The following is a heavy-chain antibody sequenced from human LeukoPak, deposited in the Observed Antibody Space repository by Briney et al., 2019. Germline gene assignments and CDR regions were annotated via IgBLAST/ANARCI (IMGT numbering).Heavy chain of an antibody. V-gene: IGHV1-18*01. CDR3: TRVLRYDFWSAYYFDY. Sequence: ASVKVSCKASGYTFNSYDISWVRQAPGQGLEWMAWISTYNGNTNYALKVQGRATMTTDTSTSTAYMELRSLRSDDTAVYYCTRVLRYDFWSAYYFDYWGQGTLVTVSS. D-gene: IGHD3-3*01. CDR2: ISTYNGNT. CDR1: GYTFNSYD. J-gene: IGHJ4*02.